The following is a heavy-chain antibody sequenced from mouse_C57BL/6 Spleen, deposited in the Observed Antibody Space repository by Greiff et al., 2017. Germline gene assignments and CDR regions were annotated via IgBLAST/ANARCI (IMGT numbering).Heavy chain of an antibody. J-gene: IGHJ4*01. CDR3: ARHNWAPYAMDY. CDR1: GFTFSSYG. V-gene: IGHV5-6*01. CDR2: ISSGGSYT. Sequence: EVQGVESGGDLVKPGGSLKLSCAASGFTFSSYGMSWVRQTPDKRLEWVATISSGGSYTYYPDSVKGRFTISRDNAKNTLYLQMSSLKSEDTAMYYCARHNWAPYAMDYWGQGTSVTVSS. D-gene: IGHD4-1*01.